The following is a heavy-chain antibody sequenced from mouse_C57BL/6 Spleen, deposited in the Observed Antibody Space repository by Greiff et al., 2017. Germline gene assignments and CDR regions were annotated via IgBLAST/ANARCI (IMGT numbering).Heavy chain of an antibody. V-gene: IGHV1-52*01. CDR3: ASDYGSSSYAMEY. Sequence: QVQLQQPGAELVRPGSSVKLSCKASGYTFTSYWMHWVKQRPIQGLEWIGNIDPSDSETHYNQKFKDKATLTVDKSSSTAYMQLSSLTSEDSAVYDCASDYGSSSYAMEYWGQGTSVTVSS. D-gene: IGHD1-1*01. CDR1: GYTFTSYW. CDR2: IDPSDSET. J-gene: IGHJ4*01.